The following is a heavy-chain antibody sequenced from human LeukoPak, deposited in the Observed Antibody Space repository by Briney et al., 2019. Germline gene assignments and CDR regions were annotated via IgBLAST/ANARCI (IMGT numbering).Heavy chain of an antibody. V-gene: IGHV4-34*01. CDR1: GGSFSGYY. J-gene: IGHJ5*02. CDR3: ARGLSSGWYRNWFDP. CDR2: INHSGST. Sequence: SETLSLTCAVYGGSFSGYYWSWIRQPPGKGLEWMGEINHSGSTNYNPSLKSRVTISVDTSKNQFSLKLSSVTAADTAVYYCARGLSSGWYRNWFDPWGQGTLVTVSS. D-gene: IGHD6-19*01.